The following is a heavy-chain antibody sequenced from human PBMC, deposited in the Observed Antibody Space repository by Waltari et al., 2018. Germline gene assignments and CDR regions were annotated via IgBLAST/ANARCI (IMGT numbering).Heavy chain of an antibody. D-gene: IGHD5-18*01. CDR1: GGSVTSNNW. CDR2: VFHAGHN. V-gene: IGHV4-4*02. CDR3: ARGGGYMHDY. J-gene: IGHJ4*02. Sequence: QVQLQESGPGLVNPSGTLSLTCAVSGGSVTSNNWWSWVRQPPGKGLEWIGEVFHAGHNNYNPSFNSRVTIAMDQSNNQISLTLSAVTAADTAVYHCARGGGYMHDYWGQGTLVTVSS.